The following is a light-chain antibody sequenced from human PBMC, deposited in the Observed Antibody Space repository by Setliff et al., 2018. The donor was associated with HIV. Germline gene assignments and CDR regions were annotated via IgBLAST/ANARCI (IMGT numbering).Light chain of an antibody. CDR1: SSDVGGYKY. V-gene: IGLV2-14*01. CDR2: EVS. Sequence: QSALTQPASASGSPGQSITISCTGTSSDVGGYKYVSWYQQHPGKAPKLMIYEVSNRPSGVSNRFSGSKSGNTASLTISGLQAEDEADYYCSSYTSSSTPLVFGTGTKVTVL. J-gene: IGLJ1*01. CDR3: SSYTSSSTPLV.